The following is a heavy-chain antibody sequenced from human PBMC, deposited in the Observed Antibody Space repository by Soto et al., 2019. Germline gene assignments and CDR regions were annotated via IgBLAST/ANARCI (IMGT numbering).Heavy chain of an antibody. Sequence: QVQLVQSGAEVKKPGASVKVSCKASGYTFTSYAMHWVRQAPGQRLEWMGWINAGNGNTKYSQKFQGRVTITRDTSASTAYMELSSLRSEDTAVYYCATSSGRDYYCYMDVWGKGTTVTVSS. D-gene: IGHD3-10*01. CDR1: GYTFTSYA. J-gene: IGHJ6*03. V-gene: IGHV1-3*01. CDR2: INAGNGNT. CDR3: ATSSGRDYYCYMDV.